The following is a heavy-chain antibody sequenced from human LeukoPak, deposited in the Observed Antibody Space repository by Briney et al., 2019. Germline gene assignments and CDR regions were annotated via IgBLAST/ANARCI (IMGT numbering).Heavy chain of an antibody. Sequence: PGGSLRLSCAASGFSISNNYMSWVRQAPGKGLEWVSVIYSGGSTYYADSVKDRFTISRDNSKNTLYLQMNSLRAEDTAVYYCAREAYGMDVWGQGTTVTVSS. V-gene: IGHV3-53*05. J-gene: IGHJ6*02. CDR1: GFSISNNY. CDR2: IYSGGST. CDR3: AREAYGMDV.